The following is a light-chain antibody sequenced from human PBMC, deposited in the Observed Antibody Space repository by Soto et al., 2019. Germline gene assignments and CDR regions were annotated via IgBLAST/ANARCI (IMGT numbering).Light chain of an antibody. V-gene: IGKV1-33*01. Sequence: DIQMTQSPSSLSASVGDIFTITCQASQDITNYLNWYQQKPGKAPKLLIYDVSKLEAGVPSRFSGSGSGTDFTLTISSLQPEDIATYYCQQYDNRPLTFGGGTKV. J-gene: IGKJ4*01. CDR3: QQYDNRPLT. CDR1: QDITNY. CDR2: DVS.